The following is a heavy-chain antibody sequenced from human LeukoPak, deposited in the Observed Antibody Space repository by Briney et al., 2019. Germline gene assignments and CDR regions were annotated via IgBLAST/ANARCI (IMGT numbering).Heavy chain of an antibody. CDR3: ARLIAGYCSSTSCVYFDY. Sequence: GESLKISCKGSGYSFTSYWIGWVRQMPGKGLEWMGIIYPGDSDTRYSPSFQGQVTISADKSISTAYLQWSSRKASDTAMYYCARLIAGYCSSTSCVYFDYWGQGTLVTVSS. CDR1: GYSFTSYW. V-gene: IGHV5-51*01. CDR2: IYPGDSDT. D-gene: IGHD2-2*01. J-gene: IGHJ4*02.